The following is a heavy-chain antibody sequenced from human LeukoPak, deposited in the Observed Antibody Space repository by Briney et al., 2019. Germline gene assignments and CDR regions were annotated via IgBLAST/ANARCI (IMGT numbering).Heavy chain of an antibody. CDR2: NSYSGNT. CDR1: GGSISTYY. Sequence: PAETLSLTCTVSGGSISTYYWTWLRQPPGKGLAWIGYNSYSGNTNYNPSLRSRVSISVDMSKSQFSLKLTSVTATDTAVYYCARAGSGWSFDYWGQGTLVTVSS. D-gene: IGHD6-19*01. J-gene: IGHJ4*02. CDR3: ARAGSGWSFDY. V-gene: IGHV4-59*01.